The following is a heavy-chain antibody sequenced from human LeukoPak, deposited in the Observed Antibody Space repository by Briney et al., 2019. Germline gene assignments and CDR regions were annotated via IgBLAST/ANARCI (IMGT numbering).Heavy chain of an antibody. Sequence: GSLRLSCAASGFTFSSYAMSWVRQAPGKGLEWVSAISGSGGSTYYADSVKGRFTISRDNSKNTLYLQMNSLRAEDTAVYYCAKAGDWNDYYYYMDVWGKGTTVTVSS. V-gene: IGHV3-23*01. J-gene: IGHJ6*03. CDR3: AKAGDWNDYYYYMDV. CDR2: ISGSGGST. CDR1: GFTFSSYA. D-gene: IGHD1-1*01.